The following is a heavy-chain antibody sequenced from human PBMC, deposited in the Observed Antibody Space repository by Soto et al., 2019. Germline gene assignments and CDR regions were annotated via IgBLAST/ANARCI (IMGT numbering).Heavy chain of an antibody. Sequence: KPSETLSLTCSGSGFSISSYYWTWIRQPLGKRLEWIGYVYHSGITNYNPSLKSRVTMSVDTSKKQFSLKLSSVTAADTAVYYCVRDLTIGGFFDPWGQGTLVTVSS. CDR1: GFSISSYY. CDR2: VYHSGIT. V-gene: IGHV4-59*01. CDR3: VRDLTIGGFFDP. J-gene: IGHJ5*02. D-gene: IGHD3-10*01.